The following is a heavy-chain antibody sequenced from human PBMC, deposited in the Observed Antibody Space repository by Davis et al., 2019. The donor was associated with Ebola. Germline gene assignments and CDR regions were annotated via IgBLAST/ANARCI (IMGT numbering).Heavy chain of an antibody. V-gene: IGHV1-58*02. J-gene: IGHJ4*02. CDR1: GFTFTSSA. D-gene: IGHD3-22*01. Sequence: SVTVSCKASGFTFTSSAMQWVRQARGQRLEWIGWIVVGSGNTNYAQKFQERVTITRDMSTSTAYMELSSLRSEDTAVYYCAATRRPYYYDSSGYPEDYWGQGTLVTVSS. CDR3: AATRRPYYYDSSGYPEDY. CDR2: IVVGSGNT.